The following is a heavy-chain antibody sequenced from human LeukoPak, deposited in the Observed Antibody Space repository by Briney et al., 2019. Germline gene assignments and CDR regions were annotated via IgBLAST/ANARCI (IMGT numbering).Heavy chain of an antibody. D-gene: IGHD6-19*01. CDR2: INPSGGST. J-gene: IGHJ5*02. V-gene: IGHV1-46*01. CDR1: GCTFTSYY. Sequence: ASVKVSCKASGCTFTSYYMHWVRQAPGQGLEWMGIINPSGGSTSYAQKFQGRVTMTRNSSISTAYMELTSLRSEDTAVYYCARARQWLVLNYPKPGWFDPWGQGTLVTVSS. CDR3: ARARQWLVLNYPKPGWFDP.